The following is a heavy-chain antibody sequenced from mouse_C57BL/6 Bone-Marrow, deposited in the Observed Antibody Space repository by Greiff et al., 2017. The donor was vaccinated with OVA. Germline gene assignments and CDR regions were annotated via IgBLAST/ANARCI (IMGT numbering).Heavy chain of an antibody. D-gene: IGHD1-1*01. CDR3: ARFPIDYYGTAWYFDV. J-gene: IGHJ1*03. V-gene: IGHV1-55*01. CDR1: GYTFTSYW. Sequence: QVQLQQPGAELVKPGASVKMSCKASGYTFTSYWITWVKQRPGQGLEWIGDIYPGSGSTNYNEKFKSKATLTVDTSSSTAYMQLSSLTSEDSAVYYCARFPIDYYGTAWYFDVWGTGTTVTVSS. CDR2: IYPGSGST.